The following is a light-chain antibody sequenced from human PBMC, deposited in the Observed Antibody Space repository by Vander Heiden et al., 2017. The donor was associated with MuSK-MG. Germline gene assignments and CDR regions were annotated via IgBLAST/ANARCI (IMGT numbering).Light chain of an antibody. J-gene: IGLJ1*01. CDR2: EVS. Sequence: HSALPQPPSASGSPGQSVTISCTGTSSDVGGYNYVYWYQQHPGKVPKLMIYEVSKRPAGVPERFSGSKAGNTAALTVSGRQAEDEADYYCSSYAGSNNVFGTGTKVTVL. V-gene: IGLV2-8*01. CDR1: SSDVGGYNY. CDR3: SSYAGSNNV.